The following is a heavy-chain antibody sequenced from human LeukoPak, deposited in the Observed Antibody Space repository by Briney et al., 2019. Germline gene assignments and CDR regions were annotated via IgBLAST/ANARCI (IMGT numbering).Heavy chain of an antibody. CDR1: GFTFSRYA. Sequence: GGSLRLSCEASGFTFSRYAIHWVREAPGKGLEWVAVISYDGTNEYFADSVKGRFTISRSNSKNTVYLQMNSLRTEDTALYYCARDASSDYDLGRYYFDHWGQGTLVTVSS. CDR2: ISYDGTNE. V-gene: IGHV3-30*04. D-gene: IGHD5-12*01. J-gene: IGHJ4*02. CDR3: ARDASSDYDLGRYYFDH.